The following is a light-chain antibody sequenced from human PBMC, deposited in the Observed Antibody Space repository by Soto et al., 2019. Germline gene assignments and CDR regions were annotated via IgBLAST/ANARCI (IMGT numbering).Light chain of an antibody. V-gene: IGLV8-61*01. CDR3: VLYMGSGIWV. J-gene: IGLJ3*02. CDR2: STN. CDR1: SGSVSTSYY. Sequence: QTVVTQEPSFSVSPGGTVTLTWGFRSGSVSTSYYPSWYQQTPGQAPRTLIYSTNIRSSGVPDRFSGSILGNKAALTITGAQADDESDYYCVLYMGSGIWVFGGGTKLTVL.